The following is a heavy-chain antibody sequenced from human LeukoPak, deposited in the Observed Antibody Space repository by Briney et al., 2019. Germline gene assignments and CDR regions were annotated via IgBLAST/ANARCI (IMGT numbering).Heavy chain of an antibody. V-gene: IGHV1-18*01. D-gene: IGHD2-15*01. CDR3: ARVTVAATQRSFDY. Sequence: GASVKVSCKASGYIFTSYGISWVRQAPGQGLEWMGWISAYNGNTNYAQKLQGRVTMTTDTSTSTAYMELRSLRSDDTAAYYCARVTVAATQRSFDYWGQGTLVTVSS. CDR2: ISAYNGNT. J-gene: IGHJ4*02. CDR1: GYIFTSYG.